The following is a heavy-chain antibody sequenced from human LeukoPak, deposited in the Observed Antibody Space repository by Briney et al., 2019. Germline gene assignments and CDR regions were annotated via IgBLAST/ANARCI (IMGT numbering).Heavy chain of an antibody. Sequence: ASVKVSCRASGYTFTDSYIHWLRQAPGQGLEWMGWINPNSGGTLYAQKFKGRVTMTRDTSISTAYMELSRLTSDDKAVYYCAKCIEVAVYYMDVWGKGTTVTVSS. CDR2: INPNSGGT. J-gene: IGHJ6*03. V-gene: IGHV1-2*02. CDR3: AKCIEVAVYYMDV. CDR1: GYTFTDSY. D-gene: IGHD6-19*01.